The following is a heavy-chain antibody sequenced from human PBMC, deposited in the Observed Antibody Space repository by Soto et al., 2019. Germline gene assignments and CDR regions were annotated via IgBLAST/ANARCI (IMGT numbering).Heavy chain of an antibody. D-gene: IGHD2-2*01. Sequence: QVQLQESGPGLVKPSQTLSLTCTVSGGSISSGGYYWSWIRQHPGKGLEWIGYIYYSGSTYYNPSLKSRVTISVDTSKNQFSLKLSSVTAADTAVYYCARGHCISTTARCYYYGMDVWGQGTTVTVSS. CDR2: IYYSGST. J-gene: IGHJ6*02. CDR1: GGSISSGGYY. V-gene: IGHV4-31*03. CDR3: ARGHCISTTARCYYYGMDV.